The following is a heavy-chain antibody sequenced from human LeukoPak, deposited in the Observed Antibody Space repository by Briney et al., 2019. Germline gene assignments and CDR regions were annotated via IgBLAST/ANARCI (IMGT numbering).Heavy chain of an antibody. CDR3: ARDETYDYESNGYLDF. D-gene: IGHD3-22*01. Sequence: GSLRLSCAASAFPFSSYWMSWVRQAPGKGLEWVANIRHDGSETYYVDSLRGRFTISRDNAKNLVYLQMSSLRAEDTAIYYCARDETYDYESNGYLDFWGQGTVVTVSS. J-gene: IGHJ4*02. V-gene: IGHV3-7*01. CDR1: AFPFSSYW. CDR2: IRHDGSET.